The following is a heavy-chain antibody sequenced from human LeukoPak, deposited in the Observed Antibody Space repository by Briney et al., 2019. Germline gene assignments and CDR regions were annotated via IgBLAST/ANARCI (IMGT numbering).Heavy chain of an antibody. CDR1: GFTFSSYA. V-gene: IGHV3-30-3*01. CDR3: ARDRAAAGTEYYYYYGMDV. CDR2: ISYDGSNK. Sequence: GGSLGLSCAASGFTFSSYAMHWVRQAPGKGLEWVAVISYDGSNKYYADSVKGRFTISRDNSKNTLYLQMNSLRAEDTAVYYCARDRAAAGTEYYYYYGMDVWGQGTTVTVSS. J-gene: IGHJ6*02. D-gene: IGHD6-13*01.